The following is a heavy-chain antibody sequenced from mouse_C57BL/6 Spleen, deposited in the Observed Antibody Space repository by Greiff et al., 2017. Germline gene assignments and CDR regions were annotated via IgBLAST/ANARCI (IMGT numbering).Heavy chain of an antibody. CDR3: ANGVGRWDGGHFDY. Sequence: VQLQQPGAELVKPGASVKMSCKASGYTFTSYWITWVKQRPGQGLEWIGDIYPGSGSTNYNEKFKSKATLTVDTSSSTAYIQLSSLTSEDSAVYDCANGVGRWDGGHFDYWGQGTTLTVSS. D-gene: IGHD4-1*01. CDR1: GYTFTSYW. J-gene: IGHJ2*01. CDR2: IYPGSGST. V-gene: IGHV1-55*01.